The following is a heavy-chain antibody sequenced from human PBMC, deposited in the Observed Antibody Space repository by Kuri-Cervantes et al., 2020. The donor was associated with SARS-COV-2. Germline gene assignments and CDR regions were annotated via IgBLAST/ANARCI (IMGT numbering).Heavy chain of an antibody. J-gene: IGHJ3*02. CDR1: GFTFSSYS. CDR3: ARVNDVIAARLHDAFDI. D-gene: IGHD6-6*01. CDR2: ISSSSSYI. Sequence: GESLKISCAASGFTFSSYSMNWVRQAPGKGLERVSSISSSSSYIYYADSVKGRFTISRDNAKNSLYLQMNSLRAEDTAVYYCARVNDVIAARLHDAFDIWGQGTMVTVSS. V-gene: IGHV3-21*01.